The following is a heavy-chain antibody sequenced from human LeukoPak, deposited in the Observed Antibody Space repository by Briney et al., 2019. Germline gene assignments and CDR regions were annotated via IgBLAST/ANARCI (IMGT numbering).Heavy chain of an antibody. J-gene: IGHJ4*02. V-gene: IGHV3-53*01. Sequence: GGSLRLSCAASGFTVSSNYMSWVRRAPGKGLEWVSVIYSGGGTYSADSVKGRFTISKDNSKNTLYLQMNSLRAEDTAIYYCARTVTTAHFDYWGQGTLVTVSS. D-gene: IGHD4-17*01. CDR1: GFTVSSNY. CDR2: IYSGGGT. CDR3: ARTVTTAHFDY.